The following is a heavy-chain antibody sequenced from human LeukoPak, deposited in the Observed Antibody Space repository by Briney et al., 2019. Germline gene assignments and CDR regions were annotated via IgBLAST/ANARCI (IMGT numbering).Heavy chain of an antibody. CDR2: IIPIFGTA. Sequence: SSVKVSCKASGGTFSSYAISWVRQAPGQGLEWMGGIIPIFGTANYAQKFQGRVTITTDESTSTAYMELSSLRSEDTAVYYCARGQSGDSSSWSEGWFDPWGQGTLVTVSS. CDR3: ARGQSGDSSSWSEGWFDP. CDR1: GGTFSSYA. V-gene: IGHV1-69*05. J-gene: IGHJ5*02. D-gene: IGHD6-13*01.